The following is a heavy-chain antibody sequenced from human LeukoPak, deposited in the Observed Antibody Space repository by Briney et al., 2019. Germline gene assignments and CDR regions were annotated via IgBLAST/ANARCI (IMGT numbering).Heavy chain of an antibody. J-gene: IGHJ4*02. CDR2: ISYNGDSI. V-gene: IGHV3-30-3*01. CDR1: GFTFSTYA. Sequence: GGSLRLSCAASGFTFSTYAMHWVRQAPGKGLEWVAAISYNGDSIYYADSVKGRFTISRDNSENTLYLQVNSLRVEDTALYSCARGAGGSYFDYWGQGTLVTVSS. CDR3: ARGAGGSYFDY. D-gene: IGHD2-15*01.